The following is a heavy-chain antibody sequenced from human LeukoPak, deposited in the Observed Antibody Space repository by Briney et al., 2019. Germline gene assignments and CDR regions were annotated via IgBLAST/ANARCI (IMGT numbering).Heavy chain of an antibody. Sequence: GGSLRLSCAASGFTFSDYYMSWIRQAPGQGLEWLSYISSSSTYTNYADSVKGRFSIPRDNAKNSVYLQMNSLRAEDTAVYYCARGAERLPLYWGQGTLVTVSS. CDR2: ISSSSTYT. J-gene: IGHJ4*02. CDR1: GFTFSDYY. V-gene: IGHV3-11*05. CDR3: ARGAERLPLY. D-gene: IGHD1-26*01.